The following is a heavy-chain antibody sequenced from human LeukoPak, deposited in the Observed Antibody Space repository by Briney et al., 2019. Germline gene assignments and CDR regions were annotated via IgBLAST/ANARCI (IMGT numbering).Heavy chain of an antibody. CDR3: ARHKVAQGRYFDWLLYSPAFDY. J-gene: IGHJ4*02. Sequence: GESLKISCKGSGYSFTSYWIGWVRQMPGKGLEWMGIIYSGDSDTRYSPSFQGQVTISADKSISTAYLQWSSLKASDTAMYYCARHKVAQGRYFDWLLYSPAFDYWGQGTLVTVSS. CDR2: IYSGDSDT. V-gene: IGHV5-51*01. CDR1: GYSFTSYW. D-gene: IGHD3-9*01.